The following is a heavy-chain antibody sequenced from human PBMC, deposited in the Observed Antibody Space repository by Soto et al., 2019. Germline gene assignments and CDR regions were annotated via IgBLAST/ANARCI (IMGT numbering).Heavy chain of an antibody. CDR2: TYYRSKWYN. D-gene: IGHD1-1*01. V-gene: IGHV6-1*01. Sequence: SQTLSLTCAISGDSVSSNSAAWNWIRQSPSRGLEWLGRTYYRSKWYNDYAVSVKSRITINPATSKNQLCFQLNTVTPEDTAVYYCAREQDWNDKNWFDPWGQGTLVTVSS. CDR3: AREQDWNDKNWFDP. J-gene: IGHJ5*02. CDR1: GDSVSSNSAA.